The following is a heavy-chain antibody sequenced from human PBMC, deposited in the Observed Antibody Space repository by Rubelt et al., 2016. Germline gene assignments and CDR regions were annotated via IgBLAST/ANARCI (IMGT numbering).Heavy chain of an antibody. D-gene: IGHD5-24*01. CDR3: ARDLSGYNSY. CDR1: GGSFSGYY. J-gene: IGHJ4*02. CDR2: INHSGST. Sequence: QQQLQESGPGLVKPSETLSLTCAVYGGSFSGYYWSWIRQPPGKGLEWIGEINHSGSTNYNPSLKSRVTISVDTSKNQFSLKLISVTAADTAVYYCARDLSGYNSYWGQGTLVTVSS. V-gene: IGHV4-34*01.